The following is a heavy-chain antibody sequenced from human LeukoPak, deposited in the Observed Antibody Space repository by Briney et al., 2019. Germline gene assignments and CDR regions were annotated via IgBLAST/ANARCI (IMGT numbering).Heavy chain of an antibody. Sequence: GGSLRLSCAASGFTFSSYMMNWVRQAPGKGLEWVSCISSSSSHISYADSVKGRFTISRDNAKNSLYLQMNGLRAEDTAVYYCARNGVGVAGTVDYWGQGALVTVSS. V-gene: IGHV3-21*06. CDR1: GFTFSSYM. CDR3: ARNGVGVAGTVDY. D-gene: IGHD6-19*01. CDR2: ISSSSSHI. J-gene: IGHJ4*02.